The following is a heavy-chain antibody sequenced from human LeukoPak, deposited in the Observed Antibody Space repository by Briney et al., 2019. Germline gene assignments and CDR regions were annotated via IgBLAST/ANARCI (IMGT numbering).Heavy chain of an antibody. J-gene: IGHJ1*01. CDR3: ARTYSSSWSTPRYFQH. D-gene: IGHD6-13*01. CDR1: GGTFSSYA. V-gene: IGHV1-69*01. Sequence: ASVKVSCKASGGTFSSYAISWVRQAPGQGLEWMGGIIPIFGTANYAQKFQGRVTITADESTSTAYMELSSLRSEDTAVYYCARTYSSSWSTPRYFQHWGQGTLVTVSS. CDR2: IIPIFGTA.